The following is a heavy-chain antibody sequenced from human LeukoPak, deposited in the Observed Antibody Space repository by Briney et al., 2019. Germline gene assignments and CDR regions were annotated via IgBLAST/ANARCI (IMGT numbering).Heavy chain of an antibody. CDR1: GFTFSSYA. D-gene: IGHD3-22*01. Sequence: GGSLRLSCAASGFTFSSYAMHWVRQAPGKGLVWISRINTDGSSTTYADSVKGRFTISRDNSKNTLYLQMNSLRAEDTAVYYCAKDSWGYDSSEYFDYWGQGTLVTVSS. V-gene: IGHV3-74*01. CDR2: INTDGSST. CDR3: AKDSWGYDSSEYFDY. J-gene: IGHJ4*02.